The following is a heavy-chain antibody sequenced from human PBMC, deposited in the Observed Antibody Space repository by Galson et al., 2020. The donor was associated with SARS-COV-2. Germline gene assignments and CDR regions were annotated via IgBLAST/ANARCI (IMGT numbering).Heavy chain of an antibody. J-gene: IGHJ6*02. V-gene: IGHV4-61*01. Sequence: SETLSLTCTVSGGSVSSGSYYWSWIRQPPGKGLEWIGYIYYSGSTNYNPSLKSRVTISVDTSKNQFSLKLSSVTAADTAVYYCARGVYSRSSWELIHYGMDVWGQGTTVTVSS. CDR2: IYYSGST. D-gene: IGHD6-6*01. CDR1: GGSVSSGSYY. CDR3: ARGVYSRSSWELIHYGMDV.